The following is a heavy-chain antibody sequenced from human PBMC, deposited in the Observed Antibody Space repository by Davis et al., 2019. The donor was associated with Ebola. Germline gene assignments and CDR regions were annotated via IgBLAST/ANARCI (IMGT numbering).Heavy chain of an antibody. V-gene: IGHV1-18*01. D-gene: IGHD1-26*01. J-gene: IGHJ4*02. CDR2: ISAYNSNT. CDR3: ARTTDSYYYFDY. CDR1: GYTFTSYD. Sequence: AASVKVSCKASGYTFTSYDISWVRQAPGQGLEWMGWISAYNSNTNYAQKLQGRVTMTTDTSTSTAYMELRSLRSDDTAVYYCARTTDSYYYFDYWGQGTLLTVSS.